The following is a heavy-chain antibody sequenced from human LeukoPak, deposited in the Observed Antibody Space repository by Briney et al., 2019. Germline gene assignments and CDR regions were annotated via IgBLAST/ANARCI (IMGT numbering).Heavy chain of an antibody. J-gene: IGHJ4*02. D-gene: IGHD5-12*01. CDR3: ARAPIVATSLLGGFDY. CDR2: INPNSGGT. V-gene: IGHV1-2*04. CDR1: GYTFTGYY. Sequence: ASVKVSCKASGYTFTGYYMHWVRQAPGQGLEWMGWINPNSGGTNYAQKFQGWATMTRDTSISTAYMELSRLRSDDTAVYYCARAPIVATSLLGGFDYWGQGTLVTVSS.